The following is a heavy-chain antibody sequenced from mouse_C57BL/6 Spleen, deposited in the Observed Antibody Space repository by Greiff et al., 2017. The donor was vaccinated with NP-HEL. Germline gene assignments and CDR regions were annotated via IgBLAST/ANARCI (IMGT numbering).Heavy chain of an antibody. CDR3: ARGGYYGAWFAY. V-gene: IGHV7-3*01. J-gene: IGHJ3*01. D-gene: IGHD1-1*01. CDR2: IRNKANGYTT. Sequence: EVKLVESGGGLVQPGGSLSLSCAASGFTFTDYYMSWVRQPPGKALEWLGFIRNKANGYTTEYSAYVKGRFTISRDNSQSILYLQMNALRAEDSATYYGARGGYYGAWFAYWGQGTLVTVSA. CDR1: GFTFTDYY.